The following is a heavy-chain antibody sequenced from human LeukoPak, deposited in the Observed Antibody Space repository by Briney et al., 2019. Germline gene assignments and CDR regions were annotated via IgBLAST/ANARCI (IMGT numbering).Heavy chain of an antibody. CDR3: VKDVSSNWYSSDS. Sequence: PGGSLRLSCAASGGNFDDYGMSWVRQAPGKGLEWVSGINWDGGNRHYSDSVKGRFTISKDNAAKSLYLQMNSLRDEDTAFYYCVKDVSSNWYSSDSWGQGTLVTVSS. J-gene: IGHJ4*02. CDR2: INWDGGNR. D-gene: IGHD6-13*01. V-gene: IGHV3-20*04. CDR1: GGNFDDYG.